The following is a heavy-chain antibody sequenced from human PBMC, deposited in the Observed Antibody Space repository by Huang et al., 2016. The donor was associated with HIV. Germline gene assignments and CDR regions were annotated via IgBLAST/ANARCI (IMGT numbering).Heavy chain of an antibody. CDR1: GFTFSSCG. CDR3: AKDEKQFCTGGSCHSSNIDS. Sequence: QVQLVESGGGAVQPGESLRRSCAAAGFTFSSCGMHWVRQRPGKGLEWLTFVRYDGSKTTYADSVKGRFTISRDNSDNTLFLQMNTLTSNDTALYYCAKDEKQFCTGGSCHSSNIDSWGQGTLVTVSS. J-gene: IGHJ4*02. CDR2: VRYDGSKT. D-gene: IGHD2-8*02. V-gene: IGHV3-30*02.